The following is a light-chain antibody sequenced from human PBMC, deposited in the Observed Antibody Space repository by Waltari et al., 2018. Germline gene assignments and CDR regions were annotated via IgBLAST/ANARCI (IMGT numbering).Light chain of an antibody. CDR2: AAS. CDR1: QDIGSS. J-gene: IGKJ2*01. V-gene: IGKV1D-8*01. Sequence: VLSMTQSPSFLSASTGDRVTISCRVSQDIGSSLDWYQQKPGKAPDLLIFAASTLKSGVPSRFSGSGSGTDFTLTISRMQSEDCATYYCQQYLTFPYTFGQGTKLEI. CDR3: QQYLTFPYT.